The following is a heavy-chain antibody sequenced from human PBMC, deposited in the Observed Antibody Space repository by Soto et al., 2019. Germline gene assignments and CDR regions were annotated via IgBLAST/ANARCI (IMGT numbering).Heavy chain of an antibody. J-gene: IGHJ4*02. V-gene: IGHV1-46*01. CDR3: ARPQAYSGYDAGY. CDR1: GYTFPSYY. Sequence: ASVKVSFKASGYTFPSYYMHWVLQAPGQGLEWMGIINPSGGSTSYAQKFQGRINMTRDTSTSTVYMELSSLRSEDTAVYYCARPQAYSGYDAGYWGQGALVTVSS. D-gene: IGHD5-12*01. CDR2: INPSGGST.